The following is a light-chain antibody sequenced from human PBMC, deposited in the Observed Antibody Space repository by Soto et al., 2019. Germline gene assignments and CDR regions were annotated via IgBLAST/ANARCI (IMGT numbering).Light chain of an antibody. CDR1: SCDVGGYKY. CDR3: SSYTSSSTLVV. Sequence: QSALTQPASVSGSPGQSITISCTGTSCDVGGYKYVSWYQQHPGKAPKLMIYDVSNRPSGVSNRFSGSKSGNTASLTISGLQAEDEADYYCSSYTSSSTLVVFGGGTKLTVL. J-gene: IGLJ2*01. V-gene: IGLV2-14*01. CDR2: DVS.